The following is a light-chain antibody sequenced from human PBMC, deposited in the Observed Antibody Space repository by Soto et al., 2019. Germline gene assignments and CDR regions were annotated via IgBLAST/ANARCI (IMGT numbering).Light chain of an antibody. V-gene: IGKV1-5*03. CDR3: QQYHSYSWT. Sequence: DIQRTQSPSTLSASVGDRVTITCQASQSISGWLAWYQQKPGKAPKLLIYKASSLESGVPSRFSGSGSGTEFTLTINSLQPDDFATYYCQQYHSYSWTFGQGSRVEIK. CDR2: KAS. J-gene: IGKJ1*01. CDR1: QSISGW.